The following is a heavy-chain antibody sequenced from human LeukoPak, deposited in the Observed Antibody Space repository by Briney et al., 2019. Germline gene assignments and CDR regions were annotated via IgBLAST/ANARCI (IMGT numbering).Heavy chain of an antibody. CDR3: ARDRNPTYYYDSSGYYFDY. V-gene: IGHV1-46*01. CDR2: INPSGGST. Sequence: AASVKVSCKASGYTFTSYYMHWVRQAPGQGLEWMGIINPSGGSTSYAQKFQGRVTMTRDTSTSTVYMELSSLRSEDTAVYYCARDRNPTYYYDSSGYYFDYWGQGTLVTVSS. CDR1: GYTFTSYY. J-gene: IGHJ4*02. D-gene: IGHD3-22*01.